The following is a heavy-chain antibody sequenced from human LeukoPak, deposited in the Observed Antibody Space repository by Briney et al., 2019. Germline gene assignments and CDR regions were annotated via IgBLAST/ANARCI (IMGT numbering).Heavy chain of an antibody. CDR2: ISSSSSYI. Sequence: GGSLRLSCAASGFTSSSYSMNWVRQAPGKGLEWVSSISSSSSYIYYADSVKGRFTISRDNAKNSLYLQMNSLRAEDTAVYYCAREDPEAFDIWGQGTMVTVSS. CDR3: AREDPEAFDI. CDR1: GFTSSSYS. V-gene: IGHV3-21*01. J-gene: IGHJ3*02.